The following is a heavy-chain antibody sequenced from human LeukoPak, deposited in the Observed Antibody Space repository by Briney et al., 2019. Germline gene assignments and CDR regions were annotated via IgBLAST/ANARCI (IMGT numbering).Heavy chain of an antibody. V-gene: IGHV3-23*01. D-gene: IGHD6-13*01. J-gene: IGHJ3*02. CDR3: ARDSNIEQQLVAPNAFDI. CDR2: ISGSGGST. CDR1: GFTVSGNY. Sequence: GGSLRLSCAASGFTVSGNYMSWVRQAPGKGLEWVSAISGSGGSTYYADSVKGRFTISRDNAKNSLYLQMNSLRAEDTAVYYCARDSNIEQQLVAPNAFDIWGQGTMVTVSS.